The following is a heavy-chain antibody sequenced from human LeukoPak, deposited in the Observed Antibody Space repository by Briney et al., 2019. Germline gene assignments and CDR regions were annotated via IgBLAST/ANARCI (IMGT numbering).Heavy chain of an antibody. J-gene: IGHJ4*02. V-gene: IGHV3-23*01. Sequence: GGSLRLSCAASGFTVSSNYMSWVRQAPGKGLEWVSAISGSGGSTYYADSVKGRFTISRDNSKNTLYLQMNSLRAEDTAVYYCARGYDILTNAFDYWGQGTLVTVSS. CDR1: GFTVSSNY. CDR3: ARGYDILTNAFDY. D-gene: IGHD3-9*01. CDR2: ISGSGGST.